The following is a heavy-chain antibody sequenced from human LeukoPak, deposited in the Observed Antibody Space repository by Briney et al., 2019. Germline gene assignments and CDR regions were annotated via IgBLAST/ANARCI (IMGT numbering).Heavy chain of an antibody. D-gene: IGHD1-26*01. CDR3: AREGGSSRSLEN. J-gene: IGHJ4*02. CDR1: GGSISSYY. V-gene: IGHV4-59*12. Sequence: SETLSLTCAVSGGSISSYYWSWIRQPPGKGLEWIGYIHYTGNTNYNPSLKSRVTMSIDTSKNQFSLNLSSVTAADTAVYYCAREGGSSRSLENWGQGTLVTVSS. CDR2: IHYTGNT.